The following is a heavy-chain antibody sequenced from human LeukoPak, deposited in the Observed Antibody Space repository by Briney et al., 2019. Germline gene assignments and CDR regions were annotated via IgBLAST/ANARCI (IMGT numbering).Heavy chain of an antibody. CDR1: GFTFSTYW. D-gene: IGHD4/OR15-4a*01. CDR3: ASRPVITTVLPWAFY. J-gene: IGHJ4*02. V-gene: IGHV3-7*01. CDR2: MRRDGNEI. Sequence: GGSLRLSCSASGFTFSTYWMSWVRQAPGKGLEWVANMRRDGNEIYYLDSVRGRFTISRDNAKNSLYLQMNSLKAEDTAVYYCASRPVITTVLPWAFYWGQGTQVTVSS.